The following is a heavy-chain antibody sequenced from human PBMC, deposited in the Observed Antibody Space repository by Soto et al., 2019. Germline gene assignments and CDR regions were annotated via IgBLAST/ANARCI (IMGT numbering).Heavy chain of an antibody. CDR3: ERDFMVRGVYDFRVY. J-gene: IGHJ4*02. D-gene: IGHD3-10*01. CDR1: GFTFSDYY. V-gene: IGHV3-11*06. Sequence: GGSLRLSCAASGFTFSDYYMSWIRQAPGKGLEWVSYISSSSSYTNYADSVKGRFTISRDNAKNSLYLQMNSLRAEDTAVYYCERDFMVRGVYDFRVYWGQGTLVTVSS. CDR2: ISSSSSYT.